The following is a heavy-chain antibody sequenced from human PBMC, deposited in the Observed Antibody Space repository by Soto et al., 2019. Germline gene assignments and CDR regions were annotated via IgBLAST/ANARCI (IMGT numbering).Heavy chain of an antibody. Sequence: QVQLQESGSRLVRPSQTLSLTCSVSRGSVSSGGYSWSWIRQAPGNGLEWIGFISPSGSPAYNPSLKSRVSISVDTSNNQISLELSSVTAADTAVYYCTRGVLAWGPGTLVTVSS. CDR3: TRGVLA. J-gene: IGHJ5*02. D-gene: IGHD2-8*01. CDR1: RGSVSSGGYS. V-gene: IGHV4-30-2*01. CDR2: ISPSGSP.